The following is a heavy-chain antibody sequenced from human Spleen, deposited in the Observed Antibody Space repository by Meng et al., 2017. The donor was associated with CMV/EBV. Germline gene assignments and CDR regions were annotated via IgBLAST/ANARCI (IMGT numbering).Heavy chain of an antibody. Sequence: SKLWTGVRQVPGKGMEWIGEIYHSGSTNYNPSIKRGVTISVDKFKNQFSRKLGSVTAADTAVYYCARIERRRILKYCGSDCSTTDYWGQGTLVTVSS. V-gene: IGHV4-4*02. CDR2: IYHSGST. CDR3: ARIERRRILKYCGSDCSTTDY. J-gene: IGHJ4*02. CDR1: SKL. D-gene: IGHD2-21*02.